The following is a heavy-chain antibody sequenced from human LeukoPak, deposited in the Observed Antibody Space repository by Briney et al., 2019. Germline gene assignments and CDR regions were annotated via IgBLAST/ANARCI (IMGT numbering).Heavy chain of an antibody. Sequence: GGSLRLSCAASGFNFDDYSMNWVRQAPGKGLEWVSGINWNGGSTGYAASVKGRFTISRDNAKNSLYLHMNSLRAEDTAVYYCARGPYYYDSSGYYGAFDIWGQGTMVTVSS. D-gene: IGHD3-22*01. J-gene: IGHJ3*02. CDR1: GFNFDDYS. CDR2: INWNGGST. V-gene: IGHV3-20*04. CDR3: ARGPYYYDSSGYYGAFDI.